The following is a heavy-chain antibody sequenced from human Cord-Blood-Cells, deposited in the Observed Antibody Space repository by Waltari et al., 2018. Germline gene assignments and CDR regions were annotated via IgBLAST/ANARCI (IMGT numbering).Heavy chain of an antibody. V-gene: IGHV1-2*02. CDR3: ARVSPGGRGRFLEWLYY. D-gene: IGHD3-3*01. Sequence: QVQQVQSGAEVKKPGASVKVSCKASGYTFTGYYMHWVRQAPGQGLEWMGCSNPNSGGTNYAQKFQGRVTMTRDTSISTAYIELSRLRSDDTAVYYCARVSPGGRGRFLEWLYYWGQGTLVTVSS. CDR1: GYTFTGYY. CDR2: SNPNSGGT. J-gene: IGHJ4*02.